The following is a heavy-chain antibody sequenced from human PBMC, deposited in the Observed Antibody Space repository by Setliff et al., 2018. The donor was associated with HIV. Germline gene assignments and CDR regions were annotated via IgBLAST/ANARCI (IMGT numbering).Heavy chain of an antibody. V-gene: IGHV4-38-2*01. J-gene: IGHJ6*02. CDR3: VRQFTVQWLVSTYGMDV. Sequence: SETLSLTCAVSGYSISSGYYWGWIRQPPGKGLEWIGSIYHSGSTYYNPFLKSRVTISVDTSKNQFSLNLSSVTAADTAVYYCVRQFTVQWLVSTYGMDVWGQGTTVTVSS. D-gene: IGHD6-19*01. CDR2: IYHSGST. CDR1: GYSISSGYY.